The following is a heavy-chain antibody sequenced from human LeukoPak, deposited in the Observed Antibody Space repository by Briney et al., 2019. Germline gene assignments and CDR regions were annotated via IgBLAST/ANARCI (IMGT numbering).Heavy chain of an antibody. CDR1: GGTFSSYA. Sequence: ASVKVSCKASGGTFSSYAISWVRQAPGQGLEWMGGIIPIFGTANYAQKFQGRVTITADKSTSTAYMELSSLRSEDTAVYYCARDLDGDHDAFDIWGQGTMVTVSS. V-gene: IGHV1-69*06. D-gene: IGHD4-17*01. CDR2: IIPIFGTA. J-gene: IGHJ3*02. CDR3: ARDLDGDHDAFDI.